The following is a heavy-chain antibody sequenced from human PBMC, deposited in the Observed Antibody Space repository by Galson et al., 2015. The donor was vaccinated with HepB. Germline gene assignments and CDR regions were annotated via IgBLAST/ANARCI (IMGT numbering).Heavy chain of an antibody. CDR1: GYTFSVYY. V-gene: IGHV1-2*02. J-gene: IGHJ4*02. CDR2: IIPNSGGT. CDR3: ARGVLPPALDY. D-gene: IGHD2-2*01. Sequence: QSGAEVKKPGESLRISCKASGYTFSVYYIHWVRQAPGQGLEWMGWIIPNSGGTTYSQKFQGRVTMTRDTSINTAYMELSSLRSDDAAVYYCARGVLPPALDYWGQGTLVTVSS.